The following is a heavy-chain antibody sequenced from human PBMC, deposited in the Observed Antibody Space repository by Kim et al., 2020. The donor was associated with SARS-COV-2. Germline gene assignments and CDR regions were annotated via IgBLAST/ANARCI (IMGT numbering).Heavy chain of an antibody. CDR3: ARNADFMVRGVIHPPNWFDP. Sequence: ASVKVSCKASGYTFTGYYMHWVRQAPGQGLEWMGWINPNSGGTNYAQKFQGRVTMTRDTSISTAYMELSRLRSDDTAVYYCARNADFMVRGVIHPPNWFDPWGQGTLVTVSS. J-gene: IGHJ5*02. CDR1: GYTFTGYY. V-gene: IGHV1-2*02. CDR2: INPNSGGT. D-gene: IGHD3-10*01.